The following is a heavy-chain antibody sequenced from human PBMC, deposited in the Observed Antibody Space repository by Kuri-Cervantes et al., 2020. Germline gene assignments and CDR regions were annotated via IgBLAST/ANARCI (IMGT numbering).Heavy chain of an antibody. V-gene: IGHV4-31*03. CDR3: ARTDPNYYGSGSLAFDI. CDR2: IYYSGST. Sequence: LRLSCTVSGGSISSGGYYWSWIRQHPGKGLEWIGYIYYSGSTYYNPSLRSRVTISVDTSKNQFSLKLSSVTAADTAVYYCARTDPNYYGSGSLAFDIWGQGTMVTVSS. J-gene: IGHJ3*02. D-gene: IGHD3-10*01. CDR1: GGSISSGGYY.